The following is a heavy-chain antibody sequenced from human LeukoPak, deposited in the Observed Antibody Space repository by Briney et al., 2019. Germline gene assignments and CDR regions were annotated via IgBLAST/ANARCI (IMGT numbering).Heavy chain of an antibody. CDR1: GFTFSDYY. J-gene: IGHJ4*02. CDR2: ISSSSSYT. Sequence: RSGGSLRLSCAASGFTFSDYYMSWIRQAPGKGLEWVSYISSSSSYTNYADSVKGRFTISRDTAKNSLYLQMNSLRAEDTAVYYCARALRSRGFGDFRWGQGTLVTVSS. D-gene: IGHD3-10*01. CDR3: ARALRSRGFGDFR. V-gene: IGHV3-11*05.